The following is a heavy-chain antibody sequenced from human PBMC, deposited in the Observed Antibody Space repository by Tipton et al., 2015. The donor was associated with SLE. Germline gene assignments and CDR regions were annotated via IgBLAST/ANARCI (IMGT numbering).Heavy chain of an antibody. J-gene: IGHJ4*02. D-gene: IGHD1-26*01. CDR1: GFTFDDYA. CDR3: AKEFGTSMEGATD. CDR2: VSCNSGYV. Sequence: SLRLSCAASGFTFDDYAMHGVRQAPGKGLEGVSGVSCNSGYVGYADSVKGRFTVPRDNAKNSLYLQMKSLIVEDTALYYCAKEFGTSMEGATDWGQGTRVTVSS. V-gene: IGHV3-9*01.